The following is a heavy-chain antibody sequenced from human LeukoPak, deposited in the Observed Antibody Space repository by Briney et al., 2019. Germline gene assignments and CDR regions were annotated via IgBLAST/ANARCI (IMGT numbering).Heavy chain of an antibody. Sequence: GGSLRLSCAASGFTFSSYAMSWVRQAPGKGLEWVSAISGSGGSTYYADSVKGRFTISRDNSKNTLYLQMNSLRAEDTAVYYCAKSIVEAMGYYYGMDVWGQGTTVTVSS. CDR3: AKSIVEAMGYYYGMDV. J-gene: IGHJ6*02. D-gene: IGHD2-15*01. CDR1: GFTFSSYA. V-gene: IGHV3-23*01. CDR2: ISGSGGST.